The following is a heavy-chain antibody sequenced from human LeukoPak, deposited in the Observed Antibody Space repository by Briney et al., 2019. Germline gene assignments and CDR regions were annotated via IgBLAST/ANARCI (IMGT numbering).Heavy chain of an antibody. D-gene: IGHD2-15*01. V-gene: IGHV3-23*01. CDR3: AKASIKRIVVVVAATQYVDY. CDR2: ISGSGGST. Sequence: GGSLRLSCAASGFTFSSYAMSWVRQAPGKGLEWVSAISGSGGSTYYADSVKGRFTISRDSSKNTLYLQMNSLRAEDTAVYYCAKASIKRIVVVVAATQYVDYWGQGTLVTVSS. CDR1: GFTFSSYA. J-gene: IGHJ4*02.